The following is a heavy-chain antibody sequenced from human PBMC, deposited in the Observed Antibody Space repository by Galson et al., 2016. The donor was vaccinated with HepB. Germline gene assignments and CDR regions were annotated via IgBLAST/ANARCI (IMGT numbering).Heavy chain of an antibody. CDR1: GFTFRTYG. CDR2: SWFDGSDE. CDR3: ARGRGIGGRPGAFDY. V-gene: IGHV3-33*01. Sequence: SLRLSCAASGFTFRTYGIHWVRQAPGKGLEWVAVSWFDGSDEYYGDSVKGRFTISRDNSKNTLYLQMNNLRSEDTAVYYCARGRGIGGRPGAFDYWGQGNLVTVSS. J-gene: IGHJ4*02. D-gene: IGHD6-6*01.